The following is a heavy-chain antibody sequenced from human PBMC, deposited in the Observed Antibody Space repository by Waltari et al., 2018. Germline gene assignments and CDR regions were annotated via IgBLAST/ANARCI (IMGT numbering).Heavy chain of an antibody. V-gene: IGHV1-69*01. CDR1: GGTFSTYA. J-gene: IGHJ3*02. Sequence: QVQLEQSGAEVKKPGSSVKVSCKASGGTFSTYAIRWVRQAPGQGLEWMGGIIPIFHTADYAQKFQGRVTITADESTGTAYMELNSLRSEDTAVYYCARDCRIRAVVGPSDAFDIWGQGTRVTVSS. CDR3: ARDCRIRAVVGPSDAFDI. D-gene: IGHD1-26*01. CDR2: IIPIFHTA.